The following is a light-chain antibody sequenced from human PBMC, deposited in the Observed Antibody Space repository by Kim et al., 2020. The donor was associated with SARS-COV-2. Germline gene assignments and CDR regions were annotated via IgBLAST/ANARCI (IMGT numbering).Light chain of an antibody. CDR1: GSDSGTGYH. J-gene: IGLJ2*01. CDR3: QSGSLSEVI. CDR2: ENN. Sequence: PGQRVTISRTGRGSDSGTGYHAHWDQLLPGTAPKLLLHENNKRPSGVPDRFSGSKSGTSASLAITGLQAEDEADYYCQSGSLSEVIFGGGTKLTVL. V-gene: IGLV1-40*01.